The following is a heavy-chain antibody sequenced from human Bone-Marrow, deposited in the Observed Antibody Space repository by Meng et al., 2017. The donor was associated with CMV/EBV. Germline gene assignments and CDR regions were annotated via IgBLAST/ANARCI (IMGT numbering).Heavy chain of an antibody. CDR3: TREAGRMGY. CDR2: IRSKAYGGTT. CDR1: GFTFSSYS. D-gene: IGHD1-14*01. V-gene: IGHV3-49*04. J-gene: IGHJ4*02. Sequence: GGSLRLSCAASGFTFSSYSMNWVRQAPGKGLEWVGFIRSKAYGGTTEYAASVKGRFTISRDDSKSIAYLQMNSLKTEDTAVYYCTREAGRMGYWGQGTLVTVSS.